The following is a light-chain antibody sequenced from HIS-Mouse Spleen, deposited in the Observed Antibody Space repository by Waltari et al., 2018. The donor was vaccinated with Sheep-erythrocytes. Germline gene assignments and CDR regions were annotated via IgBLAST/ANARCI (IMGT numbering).Light chain of an antibody. Sequence: QSALTQPASVSGSPGQSITISCTGTSSDVGSYHLVSWYQQPPGRSPKLMLYEGSTRPTAVSNRVSGAKAGNTASLTICGLQSEDEADYYCCSYAGSSTWVFGGGTKLTVL. V-gene: IGLV2-23*01. CDR1: SSDVGSYHL. CDR2: EGS. J-gene: IGLJ3*02. CDR3: CSYAGSSTWV.